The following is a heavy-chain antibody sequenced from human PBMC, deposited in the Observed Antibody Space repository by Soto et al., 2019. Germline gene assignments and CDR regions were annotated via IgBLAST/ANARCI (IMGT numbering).Heavy chain of an antibody. CDR1: GGSISSSNW. Sequence: SETLSLTCAVSGGSISSSNWWSWVRQPPGKGLEWIGEIYHSGSTNYNPSLKSRVTISVDTSKNQFSLKLSSVTAADTAIYYCARGYGRNFDYWGQGTLVTVSS. D-gene: IGHD5-18*01. V-gene: IGHV4-4*02. CDR3: ARGYGRNFDY. CDR2: IYHSGST. J-gene: IGHJ4*02.